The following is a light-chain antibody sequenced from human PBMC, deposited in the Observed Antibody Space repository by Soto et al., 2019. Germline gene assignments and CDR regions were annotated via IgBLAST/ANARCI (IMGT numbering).Light chain of an antibody. CDR2: GAS. J-gene: IGKJ1*01. Sequence: EIVLTQSPGTLSLSPGERATLSCRASQSVSARCVAWYQRKPGQAPRLLIYGASNRATDIPVRFSASGSGTDFTLTITRLEPEDFAVYICQQYAVSPPTFGLGTKVEFK. CDR3: QQYAVSPPT. V-gene: IGKV3-20*01. CDR1: QSVSARC.